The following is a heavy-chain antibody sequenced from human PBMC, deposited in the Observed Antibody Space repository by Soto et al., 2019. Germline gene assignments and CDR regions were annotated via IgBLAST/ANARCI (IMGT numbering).Heavy chain of an antibody. V-gene: IGHV2-5*02. CDR2: IYWDDDK. J-gene: IGHJ5*02. CDR1: GFSLSSSGVG. CDR3: AHSGWDDILTGYSGWFDP. Sequence: QITLKESGHTLVKPTQTLTLTCAFSGFSLSSSGVGVGWIRQPPVKALEWLALIYWDDDKRYSPSLKSRLTITKDTSKNQVVLTMTNMDPVDTATYYCAHSGWDDILTGYSGWFDPWGQGTLVTVSS. D-gene: IGHD3-9*01.